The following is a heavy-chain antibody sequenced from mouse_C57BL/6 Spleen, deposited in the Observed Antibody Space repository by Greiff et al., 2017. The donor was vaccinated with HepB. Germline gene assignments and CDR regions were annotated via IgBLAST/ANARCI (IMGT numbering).Heavy chain of an antibody. D-gene: IGHD1-1*01. CDR3: ARYYYGSSYYYFDD. V-gene: IGHV1-55*01. CDR2: IYPGSGST. CDR1: GYTFTSYW. Sequence: QVQLQQPGAELVKPGASVKMSCKASGYTFTSYWITWVKQRPGQGLEWIGDIYPGSGSTNYNEKFKSKATLTVDTASSTTYMQLSILTSEDSAVYYCARYYYGSSYYYFDDWGQGTTLTVSS. J-gene: IGHJ2*01.